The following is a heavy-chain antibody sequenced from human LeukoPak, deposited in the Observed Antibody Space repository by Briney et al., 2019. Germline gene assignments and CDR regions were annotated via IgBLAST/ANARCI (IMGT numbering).Heavy chain of an antibody. CDR2: IIHIVGTA. CDR1: GGTFSSYA. CDR3: ARADHYGGNVGFDY. Sequence: SSVKVSCKASGGTFSSYAISWVRQAPGPGLEWMGGIIHIVGTANYAQKFQGRVTITADESTSTAYMELSSLRSEDTAVYYCARADHYGGNVGFDYWGQGTLVTVSS. V-gene: IGHV1-69*01. J-gene: IGHJ4*02. D-gene: IGHD4-23*01.